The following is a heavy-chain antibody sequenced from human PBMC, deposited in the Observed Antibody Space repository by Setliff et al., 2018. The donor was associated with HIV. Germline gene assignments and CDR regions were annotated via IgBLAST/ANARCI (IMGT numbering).Heavy chain of an antibody. J-gene: IGHJ1*01. Sequence: SETLSLTCAVDGGSFRGYYWSWIRQSPGKGLEWIGEINQSGSTKYNPSLKSRVTISEDAPKNQVSLKLRSVTAADTAQYYCSFNYYDSRDSYVPWGQGTLVTVSS. V-gene: IGHV4-34*01. CDR3: SFNYYDSRDSYVP. CDR1: GGSFRGYY. D-gene: IGHD3-22*01. CDR2: INQSGST.